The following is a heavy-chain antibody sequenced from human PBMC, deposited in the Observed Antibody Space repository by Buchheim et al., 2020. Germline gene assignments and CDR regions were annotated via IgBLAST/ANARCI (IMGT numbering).Heavy chain of an antibody. CDR3: ARGKTYYDFWSGYLLGYGMDV. Sequence: QVQLVQSGAEVKKPGASVKVSCKASGYTFTSYDINWVRQATGQGLEWMGWMNPNSGNTGYAQKFQGRVTMTRNTSISTAYMELSSLRSEDTAVYYCARGKTYYDFWSGYLLGYGMDVWGQGTT. CDR2: MNPNSGNT. J-gene: IGHJ6*02. D-gene: IGHD3-3*01. V-gene: IGHV1-8*01. CDR1: GYTFTSYD.